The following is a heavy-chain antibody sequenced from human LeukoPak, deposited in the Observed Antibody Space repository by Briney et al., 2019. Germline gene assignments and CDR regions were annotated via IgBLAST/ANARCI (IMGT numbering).Heavy chain of an antibody. CDR3: ARGSLPYYDSSGYPTAVDY. CDR1: GYTFTSYG. V-gene: IGHV1-18*01. CDR2: ISAYNGNT. J-gene: IGHJ4*02. Sequence: ASVKVSCKASGYTFTSYGVSWVRQAPGQGLEWMGWISAYNGNTNYAQKLQGRVTMTTDTSTSTAYMELRSLRSDDTAVYYCARGSLPYYDSSGYPTAVDYWGQGTLVTVSS. D-gene: IGHD3-22*01.